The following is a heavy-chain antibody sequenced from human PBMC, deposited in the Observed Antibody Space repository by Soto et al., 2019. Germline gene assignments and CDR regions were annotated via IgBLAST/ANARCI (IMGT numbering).Heavy chain of an antibody. V-gene: IGHV3-23*01. J-gene: IGHJ5*02. CDR2: ISSSGGSR. CDR1: GFDFNTFA. Sequence: GGSLRLSCAASGFDFNTFAMSWIRQAPGKGLEWVSHISSSGGSRDYADSVRGRFTISRDNSKNVLFLQMNSLRADDTATYYCAKDPPSPWNANWFDPWGKGTLVTVSS. D-gene: IGHD1-1*01. CDR3: AKDPPSPWNANWFDP.